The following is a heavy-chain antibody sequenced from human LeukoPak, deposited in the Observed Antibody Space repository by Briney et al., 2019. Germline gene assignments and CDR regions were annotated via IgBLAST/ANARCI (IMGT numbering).Heavy chain of an antibody. D-gene: IGHD2-2*01. CDR1: GFTFSNYD. J-gene: IGHJ6*02. Sequence: GGSLRLSCAASGFTFSNYDMHWVRQATGKGLEWVSAFHTAGVTHYSGSAKGRFATSRENAKNSFYLQMNNLRAGDTAVYYCARGSCSSRRCYERLNGLDVWGQGTPVTVSS. CDR3: ARGSCSSRRCYERLNGLDV. CDR2: FHTAGVT. V-gene: IGHV3-13*01.